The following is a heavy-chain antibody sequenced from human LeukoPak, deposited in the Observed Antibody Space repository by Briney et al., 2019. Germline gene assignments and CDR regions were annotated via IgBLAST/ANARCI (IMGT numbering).Heavy chain of an antibody. CDR2: IYYSGST. V-gene: IGHV4-31*03. CDR1: GGSISSGGYY. Sequence: PSQTLSLTCTVSGGSISSGGYYCSWIRQHPGKGLEWIEYIYYSGSTYYNPSLKSRVTISVDTSKNQFSLKLSSVTAADTAVYYCAREMATTNYFDYWGQGTLVTVSS. J-gene: IGHJ4*02. CDR3: AREMATTNYFDY. D-gene: IGHD5-24*01.